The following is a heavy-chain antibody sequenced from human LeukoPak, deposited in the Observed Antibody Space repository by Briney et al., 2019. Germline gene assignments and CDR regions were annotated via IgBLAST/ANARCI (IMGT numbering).Heavy chain of an antibody. J-gene: IGHJ4*02. CDR3: ARNTETGDGEFDY. Sequence: GESLKISCKGSGNSFTSYWIGWGRQMPGKGLEWMGIIYPGDSDTRYSPSFQGQVSILPDKSISTAYLQWSSLKGSDTAMYYCARNTETGDGEFDYWGQGTLVTVSS. V-gene: IGHV5-51*01. CDR1: GNSFTSYW. CDR2: IYPGDSDT. D-gene: IGHD7-27*01.